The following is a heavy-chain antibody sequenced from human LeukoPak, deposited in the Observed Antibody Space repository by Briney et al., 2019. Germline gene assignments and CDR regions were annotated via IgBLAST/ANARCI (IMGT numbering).Heavy chain of an antibody. CDR3: AARYSGSYYYFDY. D-gene: IGHD1-26*01. V-gene: IGHV1-69*13. J-gene: IGHJ4*02. CDR2: IIPIFGTA. Sequence: ASVKVSCKASGGTFSSYAISWVRQAPGQGLEWMGGIIPIFGTANYAQKFQGRVTITADGSTSTAYMELSSLRSEDTAVYYCAARYSGSYYYFDYWGQGTLVTVSS. CDR1: GGTFSSYA.